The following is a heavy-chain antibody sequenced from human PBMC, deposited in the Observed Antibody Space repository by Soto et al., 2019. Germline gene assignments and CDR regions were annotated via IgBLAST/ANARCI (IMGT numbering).Heavy chain of an antibody. CDR2: ISGSGGST. Sequence: GGSLRLSCAASGFTFSSYAMSWVRQAPGKGLEWVSAISGSGGSTYYADSVKGRFTISRDNSKNTLYLQMNSLRAEDTAVYYCAKDQEEGKYYYDSSGYRAFDYWGQGTLVTVSS. CDR3: AKDQEEGKYYYDSSGYRAFDY. V-gene: IGHV3-23*01. CDR1: GFTFSSYA. D-gene: IGHD3-22*01. J-gene: IGHJ4*02.